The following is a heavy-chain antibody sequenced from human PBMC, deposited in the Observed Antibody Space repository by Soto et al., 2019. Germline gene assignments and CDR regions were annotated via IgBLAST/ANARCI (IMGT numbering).Heavy chain of an antibody. CDR1: GFTFSSYG. D-gene: IGHD6-19*01. J-gene: IGHJ5*02. V-gene: IGHV3-33*01. Sequence: QVQLVESGGGVVQPGTSLRLSCVTSGFTFSSYGMHWVRQAPGKGLEWVSVILYDGSSKYYADSVKGRFTISRDNSKNTLYLQMNSLRAEDTAVYYCARLKLVAGRNRFDPWGQGTLVTVSS. CDR2: ILYDGSSK. CDR3: ARLKLVAGRNRFDP.